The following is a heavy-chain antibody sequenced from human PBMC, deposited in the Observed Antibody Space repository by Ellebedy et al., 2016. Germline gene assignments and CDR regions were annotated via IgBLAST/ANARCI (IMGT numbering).Heavy chain of an antibody. J-gene: IGHJ6*02. Sequence: GESLKISXAASWFTVSSNYMSWVRQAPGKGLEWVSVIYSGGSIYYADSVKGRFTISRDNAKNSLYLQMNSLRAEDTAVYYCARDGIFGVATKDGSYYYTVWTSGAKGPRSPSP. D-gene: IGHD3-3*01. CDR2: IYSGGSI. CDR3: ARDGIFGVATKDGSYYYTVWTS. V-gene: IGHV3-53*01. CDR1: WFTVSSNY.